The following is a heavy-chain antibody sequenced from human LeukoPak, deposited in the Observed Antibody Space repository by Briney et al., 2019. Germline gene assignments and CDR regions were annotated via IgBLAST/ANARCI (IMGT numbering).Heavy chain of an antibody. D-gene: IGHD5-24*01. CDR3: AKDSTRRDGYMEM. CDR1: GFTFDDYT. Sequence: PGGSLRLSCAASGFTFDDYTMHWVRQAPGKGLEWVSLISWDGGSTYYADSVKGRFTISRDNSKNSLYLQMNSLRTEDTALYYCAKDSTRRDGYMEMWGQGTLVTVSS. J-gene: IGHJ4*02. V-gene: IGHV3-43*01. CDR2: ISWDGGST.